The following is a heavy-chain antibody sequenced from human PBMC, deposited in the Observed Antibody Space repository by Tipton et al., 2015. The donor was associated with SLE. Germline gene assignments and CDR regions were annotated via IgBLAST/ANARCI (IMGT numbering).Heavy chain of an antibody. CDR2: ISYDGSNK. J-gene: IGHJ3*02. V-gene: IGHV3-30*04. CDR1: GFTFSSYD. Sequence: SLRLSCAASGFTFSSYDMHWVRQAPGKGLEWVAVISYDGSNKYYADSVKGRFTISRDNSKNTLYLQMNSLRVEDTAVYFCASELDQWAFDIWGQGALVTLSS. D-gene: IGHD1-1*01. CDR3: ASELDQWAFDI.